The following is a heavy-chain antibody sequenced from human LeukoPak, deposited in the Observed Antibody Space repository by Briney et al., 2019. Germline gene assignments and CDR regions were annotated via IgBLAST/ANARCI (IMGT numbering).Heavy chain of an antibody. D-gene: IGHD4/OR15-4a*01. CDR2: IYHDGTP. CDR3: ARGAPGY. CDR1: GYSISSGQY. Sequence: PSETLSLTCAVSGYSISSGQYWGWIRQTPGKGLEWIGSIYHDGTPYYNPSLNGRVTMSVDTSKNQFSLKLTSVTAADTAVYYCARGAPGYWGQGTLVTVSS. V-gene: IGHV4-38-2*01. J-gene: IGHJ4*02.